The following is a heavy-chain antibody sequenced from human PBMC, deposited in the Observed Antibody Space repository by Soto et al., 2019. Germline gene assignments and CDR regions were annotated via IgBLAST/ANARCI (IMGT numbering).Heavy chain of an antibody. J-gene: IGHJ4*02. CDR3: ARGPLDY. CDR1: GFAFNNYW. V-gene: IGHV3-7*03. CDR2: INEDGSEK. Sequence: EVQLVESGGGLVPPGESLRLSCAASGFAFNNYWMNWVRQAPGRGLEWVANINEDGSEKTYVDSVKGRFTISRDNAKKSLDLQMNSLRAGDTAVYYCARGPLDYWGQGTLVTVSS.